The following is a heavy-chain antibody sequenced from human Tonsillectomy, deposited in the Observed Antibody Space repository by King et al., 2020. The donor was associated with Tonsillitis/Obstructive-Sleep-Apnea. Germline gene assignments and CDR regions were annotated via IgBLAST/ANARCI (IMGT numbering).Heavy chain of an antibody. J-gene: IGHJ6*03. CDR2: IIPLFGSS. CDR3: ARAAGPLRLNSYMDV. Sequence: QLVQSGAEVKKAGSSVKVSCKAPGDIFKKNAITWVRQATGQGLEWMGGIIPLFGSSNYAQKFQGRITITADEFTSTVYMELTSLRSEDTAVYYCARAAGPLRLNSYMDVWGKGTTVTVSS. V-gene: IGHV1-69*12. D-gene: IGHD3-10*01. CDR1: GDIFKKNA.